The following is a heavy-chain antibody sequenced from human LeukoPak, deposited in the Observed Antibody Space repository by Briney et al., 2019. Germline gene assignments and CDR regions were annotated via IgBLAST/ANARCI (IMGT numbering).Heavy chain of an antibody. J-gene: IGHJ4*02. CDR2: IYTSGST. Sequence: SETLSLTCTFAGGSISSYYWSWIRQPAGKGLEWIGRIYTSGSTNYNPSLKSRVTMSVDTSKNQFSLKLSSVTAADTAVYYCARVPGSGSYYNEYYFDYWGQGTLVTVSS. CDR3: ARVPGSGSYYNEYYFDY. CDR1: GGSISSYY. D-gene: IGHD3-10*01. V-gene: IGHV4-4*07.